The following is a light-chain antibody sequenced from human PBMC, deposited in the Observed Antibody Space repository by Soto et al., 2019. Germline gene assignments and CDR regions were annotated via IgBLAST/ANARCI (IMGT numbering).Light chain of an antibody. CDR2: AAS. J-gene: IGKJ1*01. Sequence: DIQMTQSPSSLSASVGDRVTITCRASQSITRYLNWYQQKPGKAPKLLIFAASSLQSGVPSRFNGSGSGTDFTLTITSLQPEDFATYYCQQSYSTPPWTFGQGTKVEIK. CDR1: QSITRY. CDR3: QQSYSTPPWT. V-gene: IGKV1-39*01.